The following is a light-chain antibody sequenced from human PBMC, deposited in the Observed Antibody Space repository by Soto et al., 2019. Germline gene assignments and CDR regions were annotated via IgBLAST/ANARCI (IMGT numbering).Light chain of an antibody. CDR1: SSNIGAGYD. Sequence: QSVLTQPPSVSGAPGQRVTISCTGSSSNIGAGYDVHWYQQLPGTAPKLLIYANSNRPSGVPDRFSGSKSGTSASLAITGLQAEDEADYYCQSYDSSLSAYVFGTGTKLTVL. CDR3: QSYDSSLSAYV. CDR2: ANS. J-gene: IGLJ1*01. V-gene: IGLV1-40*01.